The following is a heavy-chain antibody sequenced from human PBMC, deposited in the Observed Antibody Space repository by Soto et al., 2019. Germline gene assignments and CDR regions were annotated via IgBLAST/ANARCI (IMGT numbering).Heavy chain of an antibody. CDR2: IAYDGNEK. J-gene: IGHJ6*02. Sequence: QVQLVESGGGVVQPGTSLRLSCAASGFTFRTHAMHWVHQAPGKGLEWMAVIAYDGNEKFYADSVKGRFTISRDNSKNALYLQINTLRTENTAVYYCAKDVGDYVPYYNGMDVWGQGTTVTVSS. CDR3: AKDVGDYVPYYNGMDV. V-gene: IGHV3-30*18. CDR1: GFTFRTHA. D-gene: IGHD4-17*01.